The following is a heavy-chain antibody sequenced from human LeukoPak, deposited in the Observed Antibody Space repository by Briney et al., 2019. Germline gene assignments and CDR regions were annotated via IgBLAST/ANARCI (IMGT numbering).Heavy chain of an antibody. Sequence: ASVKVSCKASGYTFTSYGISWVRQAPGQGLEWMGWISAYNGNTNYAQKLQGRVTMTTDTSTSTAYMELRSLISDDTAVYYCARDIVRYFDWLYYYYYGMDVWGQGTTVTVSS. CDR1: GYTFTSYG. CDR3: ARDIVRYFDWLYYYYYGMDV. CDR2: ISAYNGNT. V-gene: IGHV1-18*01. D-gene: IGHD3-9*01. J-gene: IGHJ6*02.